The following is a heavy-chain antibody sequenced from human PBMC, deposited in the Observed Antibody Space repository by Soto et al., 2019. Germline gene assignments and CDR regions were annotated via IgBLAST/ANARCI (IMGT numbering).Heavy chain of an antibody. J-gene: IGHJ1*01. D-gene: IGHD3-22*01. CDR3: ARVVPYYYDSSGYQPGYFQH. V-gene: IGHV4-59*12. Sequence: SETLSLTCTVSGGSISSYYWSWIRQPPGKGLEWIGYIYYSGSTNYNPSLKSRVTISVDTSKNQFSLKLSSVTAADTAVYYCARVVPYYYDSSGYQPGYFQHWGQGTLVTVSS. CDR1: GGSISSYY. CDR2: IYYSGST.